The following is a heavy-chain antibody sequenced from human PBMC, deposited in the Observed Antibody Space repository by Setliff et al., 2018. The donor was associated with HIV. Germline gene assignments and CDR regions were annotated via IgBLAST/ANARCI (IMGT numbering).Heavy chain of an antibody. CDR3: ARNSKNWNYPVEYYDYYRDV. Sequence: PSETLSPTCTVSGGSISSGGYYWSWIRQHPGKGLEWIGYIHYSGSTYFNPSLKSRVTISLDSSKNQFSLKVSSMTAADTAVYYCARNSKNWNYPVEYYDYYRDVWGTGTTVTV. J-gene: IGHJ6*03. D-gene: IGHD1-7*01. CDR1: GGSISSGGYY. V-gene: IGHV4-31*03. CDR2: IHYSGST.